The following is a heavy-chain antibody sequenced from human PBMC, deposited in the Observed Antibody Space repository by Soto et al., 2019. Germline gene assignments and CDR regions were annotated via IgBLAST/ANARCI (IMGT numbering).Heavy chain of an antibody. CDR1: GYTFTGYY. CDR3: ARDRGHSSSWYYYYGMDV. V-gene: IGHV1-2*02. CDR2: INPNSGGT. J-gene: IGHJ6*02. D-gene: IGHD6-13*01. Sequence: ASVKASCKASGYTFTGYYMHWVRQAPGKGLEWMGWINPNSGGTNYAQKFQGRVTMTRDTSISTAYMELSRLRSDDTAVYYCARDRGHSSSWYYYYGMDVWGQGTTVTVSS.